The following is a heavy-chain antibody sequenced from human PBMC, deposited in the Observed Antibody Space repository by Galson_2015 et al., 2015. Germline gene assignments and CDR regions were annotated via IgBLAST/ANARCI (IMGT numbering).Heavy chain of an antibody. CDR2: ISDSGGST. J-gene: IGHJ4*02. CDR1: GFRFNGYA. D-gene: IGHD3-10*01. CDR3: AKDWFGLSYFDS. V-gene: IGHV3-23*01. Sequence: SLRLSCAASGFRFNGYAMSWVRQAPGKGLEWVLAISDSGGSTYYADSVKGRFTISRDNSKNTLYLQMTSLRADDPAVYYCAKDWFGLSYFDSWGQGTLVTVSS.